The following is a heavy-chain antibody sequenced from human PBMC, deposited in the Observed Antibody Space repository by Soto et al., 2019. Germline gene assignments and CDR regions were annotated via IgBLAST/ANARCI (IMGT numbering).Heavy chain of an antibody. V-gene: IGHV1-8*01. CDR2: MNPNSGNT. J-gene: IGHJ6*02. CDR1: GYTFTSYD. CDR3: AREISYGLDV. Sequence: QVQLVQSGAEVKKPGASVKVSCKASGYTFTSYDINWVRQATGQGLEWMGWMNPNSGNTGYAQKFQGRITMTTTTSTTTAYMELSSLRSEDTAVYYCAREISYGLDVWGQGTTVTVSS.